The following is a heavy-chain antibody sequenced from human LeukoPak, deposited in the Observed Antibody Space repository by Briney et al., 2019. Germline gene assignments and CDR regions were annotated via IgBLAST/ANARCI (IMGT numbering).Heavy chain of an antibody. CDR1: GFTFSNYW. CDR2: INEDGSTK. CDR3: ARDYWRSIEY. V-gene: IGHV3-7*03. D-gene: IGHD2-2*01. J-gene: IGHJ4*02. Sequence: GGSLRLSCAASGFTFSNYWMSWVRQAPRKGLEWVAIINEDGSTKYYVDSLKGRFVISGDNAKNSLYLQMSGLRADDTAVYYCARDYWRSIEYWGQGALVTVSS.